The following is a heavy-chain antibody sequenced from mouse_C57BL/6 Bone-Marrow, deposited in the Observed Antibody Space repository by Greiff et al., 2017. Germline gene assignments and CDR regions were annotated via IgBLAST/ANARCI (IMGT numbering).Heavy chain of an antibody. D-gene: IGHD1-1*01. Sequence: QVQLQQSGAELAKPGASVKLSCKASGYTFTSYWMHWVKQRPGQGLEWIGYINPSSGYTKYNQKFKDKATLTADKSSSTAYMQLRSLTYEDSAVYYCARPNYNCSSYWYFDVWGTGTTVTVSS. CDR3: ARPNYNCSSYWYFDV. CDR1: GYTFTSYW. CDR2: INPSSGYT. V-gene: IGHV1-7*01. J-gene: IGHJ1*03.